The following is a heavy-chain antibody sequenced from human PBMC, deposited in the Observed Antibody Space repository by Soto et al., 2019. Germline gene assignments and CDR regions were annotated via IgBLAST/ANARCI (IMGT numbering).Heavy chain of an antibody. D-gene: IGHD3-10*01. CDR1: GFTFSSYA. CDR2: ISSNGGST. J-gene: IGHJ3*02. Sequence: GGSLRLSCAASGFTFSSYAMHWVRQAPGKGLEYVSAISSNGGSTYYANSVKGRFTISRDNSKNTLYLQMGSLRAEDMAVYYCARLYYGSGSYAFDIWGQGTMVTVSS. CDR3: ARLYYGSGSYAFDI. V-gene: IGHV3-64*01.